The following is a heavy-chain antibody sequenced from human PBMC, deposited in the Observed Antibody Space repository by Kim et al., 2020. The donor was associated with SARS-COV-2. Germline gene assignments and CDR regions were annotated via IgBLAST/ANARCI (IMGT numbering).Heavy chain of an antibody. J-gene: IGHJ6*02. D-gene: IGHD6-13*01. CDR3: AREGIAAAPLGYYGMDV. V-gene: IGHV3-53*01. Sequence: VRGRFPISRDNSKNTLYLQMNSLRAEDTAVYYCAREGIAAAPLGYYGMDVWGQGTTVTVSS.